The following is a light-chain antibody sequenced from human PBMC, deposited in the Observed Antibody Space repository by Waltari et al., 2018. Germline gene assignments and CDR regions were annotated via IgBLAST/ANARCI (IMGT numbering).Light chain of an antibody. V-gene: IGLV3-9*01. CDR2: RDN. CDR1: NIGSRN. Sequence: SFDLTQPLSVSVALGQTARLTCGGDNIGSRNVHWYQQKPGQAPILVIYRDNNRPSGIPERFCGSNSGNTATLSISRAQAGDEADYFCQVWDSSSNAVFGGGTKLTVL. J-gene: IGLJ2*01. CDR3: QVWDSSSNAV.